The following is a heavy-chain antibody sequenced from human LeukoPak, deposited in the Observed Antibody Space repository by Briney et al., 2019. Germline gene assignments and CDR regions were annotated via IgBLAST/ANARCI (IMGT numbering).Heavy chain of an antibody. CDR1: GFTVSSNY. Sequence: PGGSLRLSCAASGFTVSSNYMSWVRQAPGKGLEWVSVIYSGGSTYYADSVKGRFTISRDNSKNTLYLQMNSLRAEDTAVYYCARVPRNSGYTAIDYWSQGTLVTVSS. CDR2: IYSGGST. CDR3: ARVPRNSGYTAIDY. D-gene: IGHD5-12*01. J-gene: IGHJ4*02. V-gene: IGHV3-66*01.